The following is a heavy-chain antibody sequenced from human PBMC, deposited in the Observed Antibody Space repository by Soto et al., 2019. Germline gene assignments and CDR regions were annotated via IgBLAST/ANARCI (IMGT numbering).Heavy chain of an antibody. J-gene: IGHJ4*02. V-gene: IGHV3-73*01. CDR2: IRSKANSYAT. Sequence: RLSCAASGFTFSGSAVHWVRQASGKGLEWVGRIRSKANSYATAYAASVKGRFTISRDDSKNTAYLQMNSLKTEDTAVYYCTRLGYSSSSGDYWGQGTLLTVSS. CDR3: TRLGYSSSSGDY. CDR1: GFTFSGSA. D-gene: IGHD6-6*01.